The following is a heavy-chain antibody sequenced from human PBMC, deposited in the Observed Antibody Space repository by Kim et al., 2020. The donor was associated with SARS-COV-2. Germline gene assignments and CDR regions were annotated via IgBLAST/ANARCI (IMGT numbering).Heavy chain of an antibody. CDR2: INPSGGST. Sequence: ASVKVSCKASGYTFTSYYMHWVRQAPGQGLEWMGIINPSGGSTSYAQKFQGRVTMTRDTSTSTVYMELSSLRSEDTAVYYCARDPTLTVVTPLHYYYGMDVWGQGTTVTVSS. V-gene: IGHV1-46*01. CDR1: GYTFTSYY. J-gene: IGHJ6*02. CDR3: ARDPTLTVVTPLHYYYGMDV. D-gene: IGHD2-21*02.